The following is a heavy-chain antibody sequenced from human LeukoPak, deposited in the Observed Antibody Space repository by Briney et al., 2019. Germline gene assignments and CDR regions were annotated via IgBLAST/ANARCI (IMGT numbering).Heavy chain of an antibody. Sequence: ASVKVSCKASGYTFTSYGISWVRQAPGQGLEWMGWISAYNGNTNYAQKLQGRVTMTEDTSTDTAYMELSSLRSEDTAVYYCATDLFNWNHYVGWGQGTLVTVSS. CDR1: GYTFTSYG. CDR2: ISAYNGNT. J-gene: IGHJ4*02. V-gene: IGHV1-18*01. CDR3: ATDLFNWNHYVG. D-gene: IGHD1-1*01.